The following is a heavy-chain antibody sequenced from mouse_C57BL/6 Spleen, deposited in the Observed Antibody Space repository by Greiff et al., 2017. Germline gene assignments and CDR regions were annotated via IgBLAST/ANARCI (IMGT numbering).Heavy chain of an antibody. V-gene: IGHV1-55*01. CDR3: ARQGYYDYEDYFDY. J-gene: IGHJ2*01. CDR1: GYTFTSYW. Sequence: VQLQQPGTELVKPGASVKLSCKASGYTFTSYWMHWVKQRPGQGLEWIGDIYPGSGSTNYNEKFKSKATLTVDTSSSTAYMQLSSLTSEDSAFYCCARQGYYDYEDYFDYWGQGTTRTVSS. D-gene: IGHD2-4*01. CDR2: IYPGSGST.